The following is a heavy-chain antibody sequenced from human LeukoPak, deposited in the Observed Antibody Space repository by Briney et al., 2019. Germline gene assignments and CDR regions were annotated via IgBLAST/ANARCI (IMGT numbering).Heavy chain of an antibody. CDR3: ARSYSSGWSDY. D-gene: IGHD6-19*01. CDR1: GGSISSYY. V-gene: IGHV4-59*08. Sequence: SETLSLTCTVSGGSISSYYWSWIRQPPGKGLEWIGYIYYSGSTNYNPSLKSRVTISVDTSKNQFSLKLSFVTAADTAVYYCARSYSSGWSDYWGQGTLVTVSS. CDR2: IYYSGST. J-gene: IGHJ4*02.